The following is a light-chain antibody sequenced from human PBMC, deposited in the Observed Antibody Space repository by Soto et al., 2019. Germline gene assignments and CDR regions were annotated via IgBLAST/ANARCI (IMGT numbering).Light chain of an antibody. CDR3: QPYTTWPPWP. V-gene: IGKV3-15*01. J-gene: IGKJ1*01. Sequence: IKMNQSPSSLSATIRDRVTITCQARQSVSSNLAWYQQKPGQAPRLLIYGASTRATGIPARFSGSGSGTEFTLTISSLQSEDFAVYYCQPYTTWPPWPFGQGAKVDVK. CDR1: QSVSSN. CDR2: GAS.